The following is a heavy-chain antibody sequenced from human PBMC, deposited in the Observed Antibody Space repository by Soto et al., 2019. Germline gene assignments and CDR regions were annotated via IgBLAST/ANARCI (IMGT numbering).Heavy chain of an antibody. V-gene: IGHV1-18*01. J-gene: IGHJ3*02. CDR3: ARDLWTVTTYAFDI. D-gene: IGHD4-17*01. CDR1: GYTFTSYG. CDR2: ISAYNGNT. Sequence: GASVKVSCKASGYTFTSYGISWVRQAPGQGLEWMGWISAYNGNTNYAQKLQGRVTMTTDTSTSTAYMELRSLRSDDTAVYYCARDLWTVTTYAFDIWGQGTMVTVSS.